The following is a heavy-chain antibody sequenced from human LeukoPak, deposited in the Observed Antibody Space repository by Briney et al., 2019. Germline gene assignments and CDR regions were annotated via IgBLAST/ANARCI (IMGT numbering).Heavy chain of an antibody. V-gene: IGHV3-23*01. J-gene: IGHJ6*02. D-gene: IGHD3-22*01. CDR1: GFTFSSYA. CDR3: AKRRITMIVGGMDV. Sequence: GGSLRLSCAASGFTFSSYAMSWVRQAPGKGLEWVPAISGSGGSTYYADSVKGRFTISRDNSKNTLYLQMNSLRAEDTAVYYCAKRRITMIVGGMDVWGQGTTVTVSS. CDR2: ISGSGGST.